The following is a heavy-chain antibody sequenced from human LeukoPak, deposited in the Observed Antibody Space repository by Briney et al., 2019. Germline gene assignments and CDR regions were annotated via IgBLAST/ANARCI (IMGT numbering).Heavy chain of an antibody. CDR1: GGSISXXXXY. Sequence: TXTXAGGSISXXXXYWXXXRXXPXKXLEXIXXIYYSGSTYYNPSLKSRVTMSVDTSKNQLSLKLSSVTAADTAVYYCSRLYHFDSSGYFYLFDHWGQGTLVTVSS. D-gene: IGHD3-22*01. V-gene: IGHV4-39*07. J-gene: IGHJ4*02. CDR3: SRLYHFDSSGYFYLFDH. CDR2: IYYSGST.